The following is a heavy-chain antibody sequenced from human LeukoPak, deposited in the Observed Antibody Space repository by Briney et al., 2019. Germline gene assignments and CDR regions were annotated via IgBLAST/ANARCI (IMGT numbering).Heavy chain of an antibody. Sequence: GASVKVSXKASGGTFSSYAISWVRQAPGQGLEWMGGIIPIFGTANYAQKFQGRVTITADESTSTAYMELSSLRSEDTAVYYCARESNWYYYYYMDVWGKGTTVTVSS. J-gene: IGHJ6*03. D-gene: IGHD1-20*01. CDR2: IIPIFGTA. CDR3: ARESNWYYYYYMDV. CDR1: GGTFSSYA. V-gene: IGHV1-69*13.